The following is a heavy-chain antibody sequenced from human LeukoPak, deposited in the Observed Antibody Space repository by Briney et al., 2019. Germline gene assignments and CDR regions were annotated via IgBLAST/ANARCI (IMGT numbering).Heavy chain of an antibody. D-gene: IGHD3-22*01. J-gene: IGHJ4*02. CDR3: ARGRVVVITNYFDY. CDR2: IYYSGST. Sequence: PSQTLSLTCTVSGGSISSGDYYWSWIRQPPGKGLEWIGYIYYSGSTYYNPSLKSRVTISVDTSKNQFSLKLSSVTAADTAVYYCARGRVVVITNYFDYWGQGTLVTVSS. V-gene: IGHV4-30-4*01. CDR1: GGSISSGDYY.